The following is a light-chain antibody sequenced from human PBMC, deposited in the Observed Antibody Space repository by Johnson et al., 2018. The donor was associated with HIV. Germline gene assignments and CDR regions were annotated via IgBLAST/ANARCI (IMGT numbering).Light chain of an antibody. CDR2: HNN. Sequence: QSVLTQPPSVSAAPGQKVTISCSGSSSNIGNNYVSWYQQLPGTAPKLLIYHNNKRPSGIPDRFSGSKSGTSATLGITGLQTGDEADYYCGTWDSSLSAYAFGTGTKVTVL. V-gene: IGLV1-51*01. J-gene: IGLJ1*01. CDR3: GTWDSSLSAYA. CDR1: SSNIGNNY.